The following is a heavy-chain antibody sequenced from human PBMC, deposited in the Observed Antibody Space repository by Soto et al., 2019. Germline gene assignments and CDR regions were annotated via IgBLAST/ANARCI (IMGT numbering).Heavy chain of an antibody. CDR3: ASRLGYGYAMDV. J-gene: IGHJ6*02. D-gene: IGHD5-12*01. V-gene: IGHV4-39*01. Sequence: QLQLQESGPGLVKASETLSLSCSVSGDSISNGGYYWVWIRQPPGKGLEWIGSIYYDGNTFYNASLKSRLTISRDTSKNQFSLKLSSVSPADTAVYYCASRLGYGYAMDVWGQGTTVTVSS. CDR1: GDSISNGGYY. CDR2: IYYDGNT.